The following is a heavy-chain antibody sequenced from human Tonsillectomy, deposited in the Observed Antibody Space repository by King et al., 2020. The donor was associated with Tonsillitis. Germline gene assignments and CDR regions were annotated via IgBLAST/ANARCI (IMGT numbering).Heavy chain of an antibody. CDR2: ITYDGSNK. CDR3: ARRDGALDFYYYGLDV. D-gene: IGHD4-17*01. V-gene: IGHV3-30-3*01. J-gene: IGHJ6*02. Sequence: VQLVESGGGVVQPGRSLRLSCAASGFTFSSYAMPWFRQAPGKGLEWVAGITYDGSNKYYADSVKGRFTLSRDNSKNTLYLQMNSLRAEDTAVYYCARRDGALDFYYYGLDVWGQGTTVTVSS. CDR1: GFTFSSYA.